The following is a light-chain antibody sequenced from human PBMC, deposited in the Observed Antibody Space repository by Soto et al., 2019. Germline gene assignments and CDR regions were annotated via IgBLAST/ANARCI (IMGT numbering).Light chain of an antibody. CDR2: AAS. CDR1: QSINNC. Sequence: DIQMTQSPSSLSASVGDRVTITCRASQSINNCLSWFQQKPGQAPKLLIYAASNLQSGVPSRFSGSGSGTDFILTIDSLQHEDFATYYCHQTYIAPATFGQGTKVGVK. J-gene: IGKJ1*01. V-gene: IGKV1-39*01. CDR3: HQTYIAPAT.